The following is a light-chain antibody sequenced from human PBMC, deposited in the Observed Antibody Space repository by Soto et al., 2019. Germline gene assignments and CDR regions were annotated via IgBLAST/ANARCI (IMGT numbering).Light chain of an antibody. CDR2: GAS. CDR1: QSVNSN. CDR3: QHYNNWPPYT. J-gene: IGKJ2*01. V-gene: IGKV3-15*01. Sequence: EIAMTQSPATLSVSPGQRATLSCRASQSVNSNLAWYEQKPGQAPSLLISGASTMATGVPARFSGSGSGTEFTLTISSLQSVDFAVYYCQHYNNWPPYTLGQGTKLEIK.